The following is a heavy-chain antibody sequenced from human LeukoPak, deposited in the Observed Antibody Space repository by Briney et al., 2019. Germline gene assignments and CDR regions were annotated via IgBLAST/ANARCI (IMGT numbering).Heavy chain of an antibody. Sequence: SETLSLTCTVSGGSISSGDYYWSWIRQPPGKGLEWIGYIYYSGSTYYNPSLKSRVTISVDTSKNQFSLKLSSVTAADTAVYYCARERGYDFSFDYWGQGTLVIVSS. D-gene: IGHD5-12*01. J-gene: IGHJ4*02. CDR1: GGSISSGDYY. CDR3: ARERGYDFSFDY. CDR2: IYYSGST. V-gene: IGHV4-30-4*01.